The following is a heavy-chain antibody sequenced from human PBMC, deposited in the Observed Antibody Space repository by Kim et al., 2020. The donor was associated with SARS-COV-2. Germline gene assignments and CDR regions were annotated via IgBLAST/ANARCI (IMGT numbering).Heavy chain of an antibody. V-gene: IGHV3-30*07. J-gene: IGHJ3*02. D-gene: IGHD3-10*01. Sequence: VKGRFTSSRDNSRNTLYLQMNSRRAEDTAVYYCASGDYYGSGSSGDAFDIWGQGTMVTVSS. CDR3: ASGDYYGSGSSGDAFDI.